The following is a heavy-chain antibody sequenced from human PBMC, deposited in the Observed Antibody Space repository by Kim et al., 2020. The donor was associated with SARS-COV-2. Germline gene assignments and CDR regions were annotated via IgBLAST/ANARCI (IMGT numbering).Heavy chain of an antibody. CDR1: GGSISSGGYY. J-gene: IGHJ6*02. Sequence: SETLSLTCTVSGGSISSGGYYWSWIRQHPGKGLEWIGYIYYSGSTYYNPSLKSRVTISVDTSKNQFSLKLSSVTAADTAVYYCAREGPIGYYYYYGMDVWGQGTTVTVSS. CDR2: IYYSGST. V-gene: IGHV4-31*03. CDR3: AREGPIGYYYYYGMDV.